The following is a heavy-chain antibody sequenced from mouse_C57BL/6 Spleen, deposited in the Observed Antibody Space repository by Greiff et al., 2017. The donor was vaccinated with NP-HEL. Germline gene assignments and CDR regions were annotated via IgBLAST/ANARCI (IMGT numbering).Heavy chain of an antibody. J-gene: IGHJ3*01. CDR1: GYTFTDYN. CDR2: INPNNGGT. CDR3: ARREDGLFAY. V-gene: IGHV1-18*01. D-gene: IGHD2-3*01. Sequence: EVQLQQSGPELVKPGASVKIPCKASGYTFTDYNMDWVKQSHGKSLEWIGDINPNNGGTIYNQKFKGKATLTVDKSSSTAYMELRSLTSEDTAVYYCARREDGLFAYWGQGTLVTVSA.